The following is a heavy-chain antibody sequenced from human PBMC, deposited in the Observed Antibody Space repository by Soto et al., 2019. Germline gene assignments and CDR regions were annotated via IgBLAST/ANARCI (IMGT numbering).Heavy chain of an antibody. CDR3: ARGVTAGVDY. CDR1: GYSFTSLD. Sequence: ASVKVSCKASGYSFTSLDINWVRQTTGQGLEWMGWMQPSSGRTGYAQKFQGRVTMTRDTSINTAYMELSSLTSDGTAFYYCARGVTAGVDYWGQGTLVTVSS. J-gene: IGHJ4*02. V-gene: IGHV1-8*01. CDR2: MQPSSGRT. D-gene: IGHD1-26*01.